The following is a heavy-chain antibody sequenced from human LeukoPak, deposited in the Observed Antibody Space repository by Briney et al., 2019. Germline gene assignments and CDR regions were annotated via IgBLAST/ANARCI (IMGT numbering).Heavy chain of an antibody. CDR3: ARDLGYCSSTSCPFDY. V-gene: IGHV3-21*01. Sequence: GGSLRLSCAASGFTFSSYSMNWVRQAPGKGLEWVSYISSSSSYIYYADSVKGRFTNSRDNAKNSLYLQMNSLRAEDTAVYYCARDLGYCSSTSCPFDYWGQGTLVTVSS. J-gene: IGHJ4*02. D-gene: IGHD2-2*01. CDR1: GFTFSSYS. CDR2: ISSSSSYI.